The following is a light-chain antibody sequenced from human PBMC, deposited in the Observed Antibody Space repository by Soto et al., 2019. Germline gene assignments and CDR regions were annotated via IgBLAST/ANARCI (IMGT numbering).Light chain of an antibody. Sequence: EIVLTQSPGTLSVSPGEGATLSCRASQSVRNNLVWYQQKPGQAPRLLMSGPSTKATGIPGRFSGSGTGTEFTLTIDSRQSEHFAVYSCQPYNNLCEFGQGTK. J-gene: IGKJ1*01. CDR1: QSVRNN. V-gene: IGKV3-15*01. CDR2: GPS. CDR3: QPYNNLCE.